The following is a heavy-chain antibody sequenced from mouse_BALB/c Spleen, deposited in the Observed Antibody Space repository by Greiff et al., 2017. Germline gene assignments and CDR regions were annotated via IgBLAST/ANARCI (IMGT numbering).Heavy chain of an antibody. CDR3: ARNWDY. CDR1: GFSLTSYG. J-gene: IGHJ2*01. Sequence: QVQLQQSGPGLVQPSQSLSITCTVSGFSLTSYGVHWVRQSPGKGLEWLGVIWSGGSTDYNPAFISRLSISKDNSKSQVFFKMNSLQADDTAIYYCARNWDYWGQGTTLTVSS. V-gene: IGHV2-4-1*01. CDR2: IWSGGST.